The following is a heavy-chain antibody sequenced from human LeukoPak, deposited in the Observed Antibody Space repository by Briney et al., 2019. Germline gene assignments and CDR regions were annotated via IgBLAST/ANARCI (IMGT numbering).Heavy chain of an antibody. CDR1: GGSISSSSYY. CDR3: ARGTHCSSTSCAYAFDI. Sequence: SETLSLTCTVSGGSISSSSYYWGWIRQPPGKGLEWIGSIYYSGSTYYNPSLKSRVTISVDTSKNQFSLKLSSVTAADTAVCYCARGTHCSSTSCAYAFDIWGQGTMVTVSS. CDR2: IYYSGST. V-gene: IGHV4-39*07. D-gene: IGHD2-2*01. J-gene: IGHJ3*02.